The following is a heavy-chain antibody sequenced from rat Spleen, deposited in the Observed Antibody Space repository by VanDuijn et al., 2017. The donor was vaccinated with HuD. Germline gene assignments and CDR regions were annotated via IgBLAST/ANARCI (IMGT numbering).Heavy chain of an antibody. D-gene: IGHD1-12*02. V-gene: IGHV5-19*01. Sequence: EVQLVESGGGLVQPGRSLKLSCVASGFSIRNYGMAWVRQTQTKGLEWVASISPSGGSTYYRDSVKGRFTISRDNAKSTLYLQMDSLRSEDTATYYCATDTFYDGTYYPGGFDYWGQGVMVTVSS. CDR3: ATDTFYDGTYYPGGFDY. CDR1: GFSIRNYG. CDR2: ISPSGGST. J-gene: IGHJ2*01.